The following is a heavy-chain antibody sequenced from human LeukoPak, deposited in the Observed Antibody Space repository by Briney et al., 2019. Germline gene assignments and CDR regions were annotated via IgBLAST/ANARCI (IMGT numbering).Heavy chain of an antibody. D-gene: IGHD2-2*01. V-gene: IGHV3-23*01. CDR3: ALEVPAFDY. Sequence: GGSLRLSCAASGVTFSSYAMSWVRQAPGKGLEWLSTISGNGATTYYADSVKGRFSVSRDNSKNTLYMQMHSLRAEDTAFYYCALEVPAFDYWGQGTLVTVSS. J-gene: IGHJ4*02. CDR2: ISGNGATT. CDR1: GVTFSSYA.